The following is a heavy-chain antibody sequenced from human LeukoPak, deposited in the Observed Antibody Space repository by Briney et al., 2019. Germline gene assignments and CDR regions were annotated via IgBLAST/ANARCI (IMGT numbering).Heavy chain of an antibody. CDR1: GFTFSSYA. CDR3: AKDRTYYYDSSGYRD. V-gene: IGHV3-23*01. Sequence: PGGSLRLSCAASGFTFSSYAMSWVRQAPGKGLEWVSAISGSGGSTYYADSMKGRFTISRDNSKNTLYLQMNSLRAEDTAVYYCAKDRTYYYDSSGYRDWGQGTLVTVSS. CDR2: ISGSGGST. D-gene: IGHD3-22*01. J-gene: IGHJ4*02.